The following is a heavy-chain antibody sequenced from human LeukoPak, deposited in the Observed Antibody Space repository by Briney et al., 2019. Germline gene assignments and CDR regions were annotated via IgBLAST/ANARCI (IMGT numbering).Heavy chain of an antibody. CDR1: GYTFTGYY. CDR2: INPNSGGT. CDR3: ARDLGRDGYNYYS. D-gene: IGHD5-24*01. V-gene: IGHV1-2*06. Sequence: GASVKVSCKASGYTFTGYYMHWVRQAPGQGLEWMGRINPNSGGTNYAQNFQGRVTMTRDTSISTAYMEVSSLISDDTAVYYCARDLGRDGYNYYSWGQGTLVTVSS. J-gene: IGHJ4*02.